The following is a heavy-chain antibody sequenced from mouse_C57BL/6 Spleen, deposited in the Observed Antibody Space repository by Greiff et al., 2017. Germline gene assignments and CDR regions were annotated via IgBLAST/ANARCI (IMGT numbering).Heavy chain of an antibody. Sequence: EVQLVESGPGLVKPSQSLSLTCSVTGYSITSGYYWNWIRQFPGNKLEWMGYISYDGSNNYNPSLKNRISITRDTSKNQFFLKLNSVTTEDTATYYCARDRDDYGYFDYWGQGTTLTVSS. CDR1: GYSITSGYY. V-gene: IGHV3-6*01. J-gene: IGHJ2*01. CDR2: ISYDGSN. CDR3: ARDRDDYGYFDY. D-gene: IGHD2-4*01.